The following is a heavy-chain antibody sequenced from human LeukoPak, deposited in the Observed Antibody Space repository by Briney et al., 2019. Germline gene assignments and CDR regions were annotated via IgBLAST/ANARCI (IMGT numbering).Heavy chain of an antibody. Sequence: GGSLRLSCAASGFTFSSYGMHWVPQAPGKGLEWVAVISYDGSNKYYADSVKGRFTISRDNSKNTLYLQMNSLRAEDTAVYYCAKVFGYSYSFDYWGQGTLVTVSS. D-gene: IGHD5-18*01. CDR2: ISYDGSNK. J-gene: IGHJ4*02. CDR3: AKVFGYSYSFDY. V-gene: IGHV3-30*18. CDR1: GFTFSSYG.